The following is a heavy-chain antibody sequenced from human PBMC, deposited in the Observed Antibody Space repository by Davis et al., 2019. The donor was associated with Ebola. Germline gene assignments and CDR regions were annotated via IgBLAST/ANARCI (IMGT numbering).Heavy chain of an antibody. D-gene: IGHD6-13*01. CDR3: AREQPETFNFDY. CDR2: IKLSRGAT. V-gene: IGHV1-46*01. Sequence: ASVKVSCKTSGYTFAAYYIHWVRQAPGQGLEWMGAIKLSRGATDYAQRFQGRVTITRDTSTSTVYMELSSLTSDDTALYYCAREQPETFNFDYWGQGTLVTVS. J-gene: IGHJ4*02. CDR1: GYTFAAYY.